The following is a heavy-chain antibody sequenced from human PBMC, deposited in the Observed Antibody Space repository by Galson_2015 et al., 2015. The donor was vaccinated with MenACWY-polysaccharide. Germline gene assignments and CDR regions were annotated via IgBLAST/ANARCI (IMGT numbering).Heavy chain of an antibody. CDR1: GYIFTNYA. Sequence: SCKASGYIFTNYAMHWVRQAPGQSFEWMGWISAGNGRTEYSQKFQGRVTITRDTSASTAYMEVSSLRSVDTAVYYCARDSENLDYWGQGTLVTVSS. J-gene: IGHJ4*02. CDR2: ISAGNGRT. V-gene: IGHV1-3*01. D-gene: IGHD6-19*01. CDR3: ARDSENLDY.